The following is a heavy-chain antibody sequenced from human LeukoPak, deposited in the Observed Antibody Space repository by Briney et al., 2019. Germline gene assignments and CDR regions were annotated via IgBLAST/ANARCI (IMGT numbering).Heavy chain of an antibody. CDR3: TRVGYIDEGIDY. Sequence: GGSLRLSCAASGFTFSNYAMNWVRQAPGKGLEWVANIKQDGSKKSYVDSVKGRFTISRDNAKNSLYLQMNSLRAEDTAIYYCTRVGYIDEGIDYWGQGTLVTVSS. CDR1: GFTFSNYA. V-gene: IGHV3-7*04. D-gene: IGHD5-24*01. J-gene: IGHJ4*02. CDR2: IKQDGSKK.